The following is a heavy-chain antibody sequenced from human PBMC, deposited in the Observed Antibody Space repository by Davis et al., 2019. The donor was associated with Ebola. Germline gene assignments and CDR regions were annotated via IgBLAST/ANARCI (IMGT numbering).Heavy chain of an antibody. CDR1: GGSINNYF. D-gene: IGHD4-17*01. Sequence: SETLSLTCTVSGGSINNYFWSWIRQPPGKGLEWIGNIHYLGNTNYNPSLKSRVTMSVDTSKNQFSLKLSSVTAADTAVYYCARMPTVTADHWYFDLWGRGTLVTVSS. CDR3: ARMPTVTADHWYFDL. CDR2: IHYLGNT. J-gene: IGHJ2*01. V-gene: IGHV4-59*01.